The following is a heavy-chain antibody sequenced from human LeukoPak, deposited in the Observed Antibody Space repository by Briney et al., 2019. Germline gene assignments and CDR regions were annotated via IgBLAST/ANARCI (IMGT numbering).Heavy chain of an antibody. CDR1: GGSMSSYY. V-gene: IGHV4-59*08. J-gene: IGHJ6*03. D-gene: IGHD3-22*01. Sequence: PAETLSLPCSVSGGSMSSYYWSWIRQPPGKGLEWSGYIYYSGSTKYTPSLKNRVNISVDTSKNQFSLKLRSVSAADTAVYYCARRIGVVRNPVCYYCYIDVWGKGTTVRVSS. CDR2: IYYSGST. CDR3: ARRIGVVRNPVCYYCYIDV.